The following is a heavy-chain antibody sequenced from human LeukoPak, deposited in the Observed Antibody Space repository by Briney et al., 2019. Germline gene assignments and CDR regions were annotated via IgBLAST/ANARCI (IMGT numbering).Heavy chain of an antibody. CDR1: GYSFTTYW. CDR2: IYPHDSDT. J-gene: IGHJ4*02. V-gene: IGHV5-51*01. CDR3: AGPPTRECNSISCPLSY. D-gene: IGHD6-13*01. Sequence: GESLKISCKGSGYSFTTYWIAWVRQMPGKGLEWMGIIYPHDSDTRYSPSFQGQVSISVDKSVSAAYLQWSSLKASDTAVYYCAGPPTRECNSISCPLSYLGQGTLVTVSS.